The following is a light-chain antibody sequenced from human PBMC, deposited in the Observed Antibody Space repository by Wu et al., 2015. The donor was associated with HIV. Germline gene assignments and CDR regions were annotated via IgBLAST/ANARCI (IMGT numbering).Light chain of an antibody. CDR3: QQYVTSIT. J-gene: IGKJ5*01. Sequence: DIVLTQSPATLSLSPGERATLSCRASQNVNNYLAWYQQKPGQAPRLLVYDASNRAKGIPARFSGGGSGTDFSLTISRLEPEDFAVYYCQQYVTSITFGQGTRLDIK. CDR1: QNVNNY. CDR2: DAS. V-gene: IGKV3-11*01.